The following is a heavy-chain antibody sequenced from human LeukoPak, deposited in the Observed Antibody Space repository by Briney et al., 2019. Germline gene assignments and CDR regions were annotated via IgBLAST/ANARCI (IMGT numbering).Heavy chain of an antibody. Sequence: SETPSLTCAVSGGSISSSNWWSWVRQPPGKGLEWIGEIYHSGSTNYNPSLKSRVTISVDKSKNQFSLKLSSVTAADTAVYYCARVLNDYVWGSYRYDAFDIWGQGTMVTVSS. V-gene: IGHV4-4*02. D-gene: IGHD3-16*02. CDR3: ARVLNDYVWGSYRYDAFDI. CDR1: GGSISSSNW. J-gene: IGHJ3*02. CDR2: IYHSGST.